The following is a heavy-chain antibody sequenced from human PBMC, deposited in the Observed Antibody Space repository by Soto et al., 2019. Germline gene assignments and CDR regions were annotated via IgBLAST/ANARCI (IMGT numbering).Heavy chain of an antibody. Sequence: ASVKVSCKASGYTFTGYGTSWVRQAPGQGLEWMGWISAYNGNTNYAQKLQGRVTMTTDTSTSTAYMELRSLRSDDTAVYYCARGDFWSGHNWFDPWGQGTLVTVSS. CDR3: ARGDFWSGHNWFDP. J-gene: IGHJ5*02. CDR1: GYTFTGYG. D-gene: IGHD3-3*01. V-gene: IGHV1-18*04. CDR2: ISAYNGNT.